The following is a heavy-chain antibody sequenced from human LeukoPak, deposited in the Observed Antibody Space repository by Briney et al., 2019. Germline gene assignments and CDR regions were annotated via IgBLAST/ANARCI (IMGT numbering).Heavy chain of an antibody. J-gene: IGHJ4*02. D-gene: IGHD6-19*01. Sequence: PGGSLRLSCAASGFTFSSYAMNWVRQAPGKGLEWVSAISGSGGSTYYADSVQGRFIISRDNSKNTLYLQMNSLRAEDTAVYYCARDGASRGYSSGWPLDYWGQGTLVTVSS. CDR1: GFTFSSYA. V-gene: IGHV3-23*01. CDR2: ISGSGGST. CDR3: ARDGASRGYSSGWPLDY.